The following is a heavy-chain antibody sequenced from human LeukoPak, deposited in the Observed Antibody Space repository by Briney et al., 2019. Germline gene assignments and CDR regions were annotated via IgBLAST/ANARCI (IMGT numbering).Heavy chain of an antibody. V-gene: IGHV3-74*01. Sequence: GGSLRLSCAASGFSFSSYWMHWVRQAPGMGLVWVSRISTDGSTTNYADSVKGRFTISRDNAKNTLYLQMNSLRAEDTAVYYCLMVRGATAWGQGTLVTVSS. CDR2: ISTDGSTT. J-gene: IGHJ5*02. D-gene: IGHD3-10*01. CDR3: LMVRGATA. CDR1: GFSFSSYW.